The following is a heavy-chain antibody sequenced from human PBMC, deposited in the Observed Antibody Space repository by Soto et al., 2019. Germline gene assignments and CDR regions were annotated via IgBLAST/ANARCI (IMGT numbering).Heavy chain of an antibody. D-gene: IGHD2-21*02. V-gene: IGHV1-46*01. Sequence: QVQLVQSGAEVKKPGSSVKLSCKASGYNFIAYYIYWVRQAPERVPEWMGMINPSSGATNDAQKFQGRVTVTRDPSTSTAYLALSSLRSEDGAVYYCAKYCGGDCRHYDAWGQGTLVTAS. CDR2: INPSSGAT. J-gene: IGHJ5*02. CDR1: GYNFIAYY. CDR3: AKYCGGDCRHYDA.